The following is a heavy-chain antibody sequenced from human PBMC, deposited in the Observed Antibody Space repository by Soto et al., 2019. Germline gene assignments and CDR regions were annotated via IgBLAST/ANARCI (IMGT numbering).Heavy chain of an antibody. CDR2: ISCNSSYK. D-gene: IGHD4-4*01. Sequence: GGSLRLSCAASGFTFSDYYMSWIRQAPGKGLEWVAYISCNSSYKNYADSVKGRFTISRDNSKNPLYLQMNSLRAEDTAVYYCARPLWRDDYNWGYFDLWGRGTLVTVSS. J-gene: IGHJ2*01. CDR1: GFTFSDYY. V-gene: IGHV3-11*06. CDR3: ARPLWRDDYNWGYFDL.